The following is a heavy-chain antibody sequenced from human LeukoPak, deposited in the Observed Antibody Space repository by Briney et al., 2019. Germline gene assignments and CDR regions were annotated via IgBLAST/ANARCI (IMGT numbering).Heavy chain of an antibody. V-gene: IGHV4-4*09. CDR1: GGSISSYY. CDR2: IYTSGST. D-gene: IGHD6-13*01. CDR3: ARGGYSSSPVDY. J-gene: IGHJ4*02. Sequence: SETLSLTCTVSGGSISSYYWSWIRQPPGKGLVWIGYIYTSGSTNYNPSLKSRVTISVDTSKNQFSLKLSSVTAADTAVYYCARGGYSSSPVDYWGQGTLVTVSS.